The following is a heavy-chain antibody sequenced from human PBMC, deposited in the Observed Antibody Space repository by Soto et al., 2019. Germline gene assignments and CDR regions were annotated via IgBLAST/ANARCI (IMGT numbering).Heavy chain of an antibody. D-gene: IGHD3-22*01. CDR1: GDSLSSGGHS. Sequence: HLQLQESGSGLVEPSQTVSLTCTVSGDSLSSGGHSWTWIRRPPGRGLEWIGYIYPSGSTYYNPSLKTRVTISLHRSKNQFSLNLTSVTAADTAVYYCARVKRHYYDSIGYSDYWGQGTLVTVSS. CDR2: IYPSGST. J-gene: IGHJ4*02. CDR3: ARVKRHYYDSIGYSDY. V-gene: IGHV4-30-2*01.